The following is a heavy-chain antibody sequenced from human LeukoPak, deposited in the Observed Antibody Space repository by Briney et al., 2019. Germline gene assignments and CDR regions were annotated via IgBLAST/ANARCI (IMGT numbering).Heavy chain of an antibody. D-gene: IGHD3-9*01. CDR1: GYTFTSYD. Sequence: GASVKVSCKASGYTFTSYDINWVRQAPGQGLEWMGWISAYNGNTNYAQKLQGRVTMTTDTSTSTAYMELRSLRSDDTAVYYCARDYDILTGYYPQNYYMGVWGKGTTVTISS. CDR2: ISAYNGNT. J-gene: IGHJ6*03. CDR3: ARDYDILTGYYPQNYYMGV. V-gene: IGHV1-18*01.